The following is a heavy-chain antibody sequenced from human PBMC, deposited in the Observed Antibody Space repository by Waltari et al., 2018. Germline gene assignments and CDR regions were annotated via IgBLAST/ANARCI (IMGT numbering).Heavy chain of an antibody. CDR2: IYHSGRP. CDR3: ARVYCSGGSCYSQWYFDL. V-gene: IGHV4-30-2*01. CDR1: GGSISSGGYS. D-gene: IGHD2-15*01. J-gene: IGHJ2*01. Sequence: QLQLQESGSGLVKPSQTLSHTCAVSGGSISSGGYSWSWIRQPPGKGLEWIRYIYHSGRPSHSPSLMRRVTISVDRSKSQFSRRLSSVTAADTAVYYCARVYCSGGSCYSQWYFDLWGRGTLVTVSS.